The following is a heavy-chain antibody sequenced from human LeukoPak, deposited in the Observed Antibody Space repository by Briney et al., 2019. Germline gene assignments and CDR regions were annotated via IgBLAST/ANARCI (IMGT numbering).Heavy chain of an antibody. J-gene: IGHJ4*02. V-gene: IGHV4-34*01. D-gene: IGHD3-10*01. CDR3: ARDVLTMVRGVFDY. Sequence: SETLSLTWAVYGGSFSGYYWSWIRQPPGKGLEWIGEINHSGSTNYNPSLKSRVTISVDTSKNQFSLKLSSVTAADTAVYYCARDVLTMVRGVFDYWGQGTLVTVSS. CDR1: GGSFSGYY. CDR2: INHSGST.